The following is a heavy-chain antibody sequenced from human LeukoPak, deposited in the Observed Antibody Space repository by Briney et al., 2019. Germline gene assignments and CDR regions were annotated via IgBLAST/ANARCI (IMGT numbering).Heavy chain of an antibody. Sequence: SETLSLTCAVYGGSFRGYYRSWIRQPPGKGLEWIGEINHSGSTNYNPSLKSRVTISVDTSKNQFSLKLSSVTAADTAVYYCARTPLGYCSGGSCYRRRGFDPWGQGTLVTVSS. J-gene: IGHJ5*02. V-gene: IGHV4-34*01. CDR1: GGSFRGYY. CDR2: INHSGST. D-gene: IGHD2-15*01. CDR3: ARTPLGYCSGGSCYRRRGFDP.